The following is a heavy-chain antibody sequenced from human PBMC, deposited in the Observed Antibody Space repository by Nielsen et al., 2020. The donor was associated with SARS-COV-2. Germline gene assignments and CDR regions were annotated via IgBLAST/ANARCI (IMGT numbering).Heavy chain of an antibody. D-gene: IGHD7-27*01. CDR2: INTNTGNP. J-gene: IGHJ6*02. Sequence: ASVKVSCKASGYTFTSYAMNWVRQAPGQGLEWMGWINTNTGNPTYAQGFTGRFVFSLDTSVSTAYLQISSLKAEDTAMYYCARDNWGSGDYYYYGMDVWGQGTTVTVSS. CDR3: ARDNWGSGDYYYYGMDV. CDR1: GYTFTSYA. V-gene: IGHV7-4-1*02.